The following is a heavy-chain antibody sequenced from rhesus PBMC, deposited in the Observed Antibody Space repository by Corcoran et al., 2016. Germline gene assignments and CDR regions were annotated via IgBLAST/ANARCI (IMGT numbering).Heavy chain of an antibody. J-gene: IGHJ4*01. Sequence: QVQLQESGAGVVKPYETLSLTGAVSGYSIRSGYDWSWIRQPPGKGMEWIGYLYGSSGSTNYNPALKNRFTISKDSSKNQCALKLSSGTAADTAVYYCARDAGYSNYGCDYWGQGVLVTVSS. D-gene: IGHD4-23*01. V-gene: IGHV4-127*01. CDR1: GYSIRSGYD. CDR3: ARDAGYSNYGCDY. CDR2: LYGSSGST.